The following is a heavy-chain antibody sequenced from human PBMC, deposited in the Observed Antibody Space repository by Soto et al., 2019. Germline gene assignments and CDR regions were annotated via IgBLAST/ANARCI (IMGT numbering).Heavy chain of an antibody. Sequence: ASVKVSCKASGYTFASYGFSWVRQAPGQGLEWVAWISANSGDTNSAQKFQDRDTLTTDTSTSTAYMDLRSLRSDDTAVYYCARDFRDSCRGTSCIYFDYWGREPWSPS. CDR1: GYTFASYG. CDR3: ARDFRDSCRGTSCIYFDY. J-gene: IGHJ4*02. D-gene: IGHD2-2*01. CDR2: ISANSGDT. V-gene: IGHV1-18*01.